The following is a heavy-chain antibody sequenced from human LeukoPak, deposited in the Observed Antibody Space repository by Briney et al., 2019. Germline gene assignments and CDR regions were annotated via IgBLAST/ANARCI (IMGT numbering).Heavy chain of an antibody. CDR1: GFTFSSYA. Sequence: GGSLRLSCAASGFTFSSYAMHWVRQAPGKGLEGVAVISYDGSNKYYADSVKGRFAISRDNSKNALYLQMNSLRAEDTAVYYCARVPLRYFDWLSSAAPFDYWGQGTLVTVSS. D-gene: IGHD3-9*01. CDR2: ISYDGSNK. V-gene: IGHV3-30*09. CDR3: ARVPLRYFDWLSSAAPFDY. J-gene: IGHJ4*02.